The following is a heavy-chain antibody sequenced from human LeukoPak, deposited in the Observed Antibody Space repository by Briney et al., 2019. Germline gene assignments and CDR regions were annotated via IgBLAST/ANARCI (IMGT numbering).Heavy chain of an antibody. CDR2: IRYDGSNK. CDR1: GFTFSSYG. V-gene: IGHV3-30*02. D-gene: IGHD3-10*01. J-gene: IGHJ4*02. CDR3: AKSRHMVRGVTPVDY. Sequence: PGGSLRLSCAASGFTFSSYGMHWVRQAPGKGLEWVAFIRYDGSNKYYADSVKGRFTISRDNSKNTLYLQTKSLRAEDTAVYYCAKSRHMVRGVTPVDYWGQGTLVTVSS.